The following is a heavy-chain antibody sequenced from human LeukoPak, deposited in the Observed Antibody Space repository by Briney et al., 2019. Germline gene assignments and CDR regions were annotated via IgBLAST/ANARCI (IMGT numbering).Heavy chain of an antibody. V-gene: IGHV1-18*01. J-gene: IGHJ4*02. CDR2: ISAYNGNT. CDR1: GYTFTSYG. CDR3: ARAPAHLRITMVRGAPKLDY. Sequence: ASVKVSCKASGYTFTSYGISWVRQAPGQGLEWMGWISAYNGNTNYAQKLQGRVTMTTDTSTSTAYMELRSLRSDDTAVYYCARAPAHLRITMVRGAPKLDYWGQGTLVTVSS. D-gene: IGHD3-10*01.